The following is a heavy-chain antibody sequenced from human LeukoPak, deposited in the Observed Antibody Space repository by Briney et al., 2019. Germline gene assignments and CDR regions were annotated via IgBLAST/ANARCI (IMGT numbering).Heavy chain of an antibody. CDR3: ARVTIAAHAYYYYYMDV. D-gene: IGHD6-13*01. CDR2: PIFGTA. Sequence: PIFGTANYAQEFQGRVTITTDESTSTAYMELSSLRSEDTAVYYCARVTIAAHAYYYYYMDVWGKGTTVTVSS. V-gene: IGHV1-69*05. J-gene: IGHJ6*03.